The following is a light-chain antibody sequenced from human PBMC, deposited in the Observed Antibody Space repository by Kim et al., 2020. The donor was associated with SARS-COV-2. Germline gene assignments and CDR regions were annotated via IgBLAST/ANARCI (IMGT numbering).Light chain of an antibody. CDR3: QQYGTSPET. Sequence: LSPGERDSLSCRASQSVSSNYLAWYQLKPGQAPSLLIHGASSRATGIPDRFSGSGSGTDFTLSINRLEPEDFAVYYCQQYGTSPETFGGGTKLEI. V-gene: IGKV3-20*01. CDR1: QSVSSNY. J-gene: IGKJ4*01. CDR2: GAS.